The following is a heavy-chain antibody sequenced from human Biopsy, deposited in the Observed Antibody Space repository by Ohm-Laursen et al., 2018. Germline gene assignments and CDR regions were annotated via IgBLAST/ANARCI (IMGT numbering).Heavy chain of an antibody. D-gene: IGHD5-24*01. CDR3: ARGGFGLDGYNSP. J-gene: IGHJ5*02. CDR2: IYYSGIA. CDR1: GGPLNSYY. V-gene: IGHV4-59*01. Sequence: GTLSLTCTVSGGPLNSYYWSWIRQPPGKGLEWIGYIYYSGIAANYNPSLKGRVTISVDTSKHQFSLRLTSATAADTAVYYCARGGFGLDGYNSPWGRGTLVIVPS.